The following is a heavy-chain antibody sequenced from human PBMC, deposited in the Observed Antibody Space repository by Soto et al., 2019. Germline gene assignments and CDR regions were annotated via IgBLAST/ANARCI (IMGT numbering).Heavy chain of an antibody. CDR3: ARGPDYEVYFDY. CDR2: IILPFGTP. V-gene: IGHV1-69*12. J-gene: IGHJ4*02. D-gene: IGHD4-17*01. CDR1: GGTFSNYA. Sequence: QVRLVQSEAEVKKPGSSVKVSCKASGGTFSNYAISWVRQAPGQGLEWMGVIILPFGTPNYAQTFQGRVTITADESMTTAYMELSGLRSEDTAVYYCARGPDYEVYFDYWGRGTLVTVSS.